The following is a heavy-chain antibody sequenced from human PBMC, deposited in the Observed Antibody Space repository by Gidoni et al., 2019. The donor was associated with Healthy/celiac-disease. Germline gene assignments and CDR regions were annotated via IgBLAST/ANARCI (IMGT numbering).Heavy chain of an antibody. V-gene: IGHV4-31*03. CDR3: ARWQQLPHYYGMDV. J-gene: IGHJ6*02. CDR2: IYYSGST. Sequence: QVQLQESGPGLVTPSQTLSLTCTVSGGSISSGGYYWSWIRQHPGKGLEWIGYIYYSGSTYYNPSLKSRVTISVDTSKNQFSLKLSSVTAADTAVYYCARWQQLPHYYGMDVWGQGTTVTVSS. D-gene: IGHD6-13*01. CDR1: GGSISSGGYY.